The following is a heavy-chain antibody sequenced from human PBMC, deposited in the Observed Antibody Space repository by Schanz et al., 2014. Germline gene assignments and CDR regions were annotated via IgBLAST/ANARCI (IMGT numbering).Heavy chain of an antibody. Sequence: EVQLLQFGGGVVQPGRSLRLSCAASGFTFSSYSMNWVRQAPGKGLEWVSSISSSSSYIYYADSVKGRFTISRDNAKNSLYLQMNSLRAEDTAVYYCAKGMGYCSGGTCYDYYYYGLDVWGQGTTVTVSS. D-gene: IGHD2-15*01. J-gene: IGHJ6*02. V-gene: IGHV3-21*01. CDR3: AKGMGYCSGGTCYDYYYYGLDV. CDR1: GFTFSSYS. CDR2: ISSSSSYI.